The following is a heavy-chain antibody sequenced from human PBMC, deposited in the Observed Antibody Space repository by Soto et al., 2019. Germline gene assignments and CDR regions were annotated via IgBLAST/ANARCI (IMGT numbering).Heavy chain of an antibody. CDR2: ISWDGGST. V-gene: IGHV3-43*01. CDR1: GFTFDDYT. D-gene: IGHD3-3*01. CDR3: AKDIKRGGDFLEWNSEAYYYYGMDV. J-gene: IGHJ6*02. Sequence: PGGSLRLSCASAGFTFDDYTRHLVRHAPGKGLEWVSLISWDGGSTYYADSVKGRFTISRDNSKNSLYLQMNSLRTEDTALYYCAKDIKRGGDFLEWNSEAYYYYGMDVWGQGTTVTVSS.